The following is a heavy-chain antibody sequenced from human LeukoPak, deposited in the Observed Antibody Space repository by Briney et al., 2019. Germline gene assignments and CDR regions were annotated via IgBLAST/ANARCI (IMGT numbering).Heavy chain of an antibody. V-gene: IGHV4-4*07. Sequence: PSETLSLTCTVSGGSISSYYWSWIRQPAGKGLEWIGRIYTSGSTNYNLSLKSRVTMSVDTSKNQFSLKLSSVTAAGTAVYYCARDRYDYGDFRDFDYWGQGTLVTVSS. D-gene: IGHD4-17*01. CDR1: GGSISSYY. J-gene: IGHJ4*02. CDR3: ARDRYDYGDFRDFDY. CDR2: IYTSGST.